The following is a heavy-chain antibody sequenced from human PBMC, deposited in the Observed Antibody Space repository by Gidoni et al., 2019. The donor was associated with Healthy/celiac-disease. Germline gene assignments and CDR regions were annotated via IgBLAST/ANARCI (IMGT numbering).Heavy chain of an antibody. CDR1: RFTFDDYA. V-gene: IGHV3-9*01. J-gene: IGHJ4*02. CDR3: AKDTMAVSRGYFDY. D-gene: IGHD1-20*01. CDR2: ISWNSGSI. Sequence: EVQLVESGGGLVQPGRSLRLSCAASRFTFDDYAMHWVRQAPGKGLEWVSGISWNSGSIGYADSVKGRFTISRDNAKNSLYLQMNSLRAEDTAVYYCAKDTMAVSRGYFDYWGQGTLVTVSS.